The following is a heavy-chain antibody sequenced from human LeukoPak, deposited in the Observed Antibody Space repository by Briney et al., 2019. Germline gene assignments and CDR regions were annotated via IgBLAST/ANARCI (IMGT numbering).Heavy chain of an antibody. D-gene: IGHD3-22*01. J-gene: IGHJ6*04. CDR2: ISHDAKST. CDR1: GFTFSSYG. CDR3: AKDGGNYYDTAGNHLMRSYMDV. Sequence: GGSLRLSCATSGFTFSSYGMHWVRQVPGKGLERVTVISHDAKSTYHVDSVKGRFTISRDNSKNTLYLQMNSLRAEDTAVYYCAKDGGNYYDTAGNHLMRSYMDVWGKGTTVTVSS. V-gene: IGHV3-30*18.